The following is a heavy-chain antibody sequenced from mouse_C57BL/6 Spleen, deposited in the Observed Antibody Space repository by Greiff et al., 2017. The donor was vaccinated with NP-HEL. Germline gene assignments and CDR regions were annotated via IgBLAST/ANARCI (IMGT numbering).Heavy chain of an antibody. Sequence: DVMLVESGGGLVKPGGSLKLSCAASGFTFSDYGMHWVRQAPEKGLEWVAYISSGSSTIYYADQVKGRFTISRDNAKNTLFLQMTSLRSEDTAMYYCARWYGSSPMDYWGQGTSVTVSS. D-gene: IGHD1-1*01. CDR3: ARWYGSSPMDY. CDR2: ISSGSSTI. V-gene: IGHV5-17*01. CDR1: GFTFSDYG. J-gene: IGHJ4*01.